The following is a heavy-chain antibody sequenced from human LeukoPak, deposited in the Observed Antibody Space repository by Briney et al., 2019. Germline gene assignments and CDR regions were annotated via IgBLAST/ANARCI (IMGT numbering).Heavy chain of an antibody. Sequence: GRSLRLSCVASGFTFSSYAMHWVRQAPGKGLEWVALVSYDGINKYYADSVKGRFPISRDNSKNTLYLQMNSLRAEDTAVYYCAKDRYSGSYAPGFDYWGQGTLVTVSS. D-gene: IGHD1-26*01. CDR2: VSYDGINK. V-gene: IGHV3-30-3*01. CDR3: AKDRYSGSYAPGFDY. J-gene: IGHJ4*02. CDR1: GFTFSSYA.